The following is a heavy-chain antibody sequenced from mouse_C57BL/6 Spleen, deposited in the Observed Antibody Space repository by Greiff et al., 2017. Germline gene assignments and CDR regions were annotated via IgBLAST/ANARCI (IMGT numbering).Heavy chain of an antibody. J-gene: IGHJ4*01. D-gene: IGHD2-5*01. V-gene: IGHV3-6*01. CDR1: GYSITSGYY. CDR3: AKSNYVAMDY. CDR2: ISYDGSN. Sequence: EVKLMESGPGLVKPSQSLSLTCSVTGYSITSGYYWNWIRQFPGNKLEWMGYISYDGSNNYNPSLKNRISITRDTSKNQFFLKLNSVTTEDTATYYCAKSNYVAMDYWGQGTSVTVSS.